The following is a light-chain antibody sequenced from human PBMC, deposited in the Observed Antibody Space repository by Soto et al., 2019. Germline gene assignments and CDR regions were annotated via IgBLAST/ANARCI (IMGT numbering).Light chain of an antibody. V-gene: IGLV6-57*04. J-gene: IGLJ3*02. CDR3: QSYDSTNQGV. Sequence: NFMLTQAHSVSESPGKTVTISCTRSSGNIASNYVQWYQQRPGSAPTTVIFEDNQRPSGVPDRFSGSIDSSSNSASLTISGLKTDDEADYYCQSYDSTNQGVFGGGTKVTVL. CDR1: SGNIASNY. CDR2: EDN.